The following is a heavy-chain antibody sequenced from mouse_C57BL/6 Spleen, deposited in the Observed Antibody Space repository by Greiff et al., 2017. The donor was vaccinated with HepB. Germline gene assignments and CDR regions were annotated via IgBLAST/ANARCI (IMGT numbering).Heavy chain of an antibody. Sequence: QVQLKESGAELVKPGASVKISCKASGYAFSSYWMNWVKQRPGKGLEWIGQIYPGDGDTNYNGKFKGKATLTADKSSSTAYMQLSSLTSEDSAVYFCARIGLIKGAMDYWGQGTSVTVSS. CDR1: GYAFSSYW. CDR3: ARIGLIKGAMDY. V-gene: IGHV1-80*01. CDR2: IYPGDGDT. J-gene: IGHJ4*01. D-gene: IGHD1-2*01.